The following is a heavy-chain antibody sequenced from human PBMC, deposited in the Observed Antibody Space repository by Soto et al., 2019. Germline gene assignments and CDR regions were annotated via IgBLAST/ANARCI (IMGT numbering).Heavy chain of an antibody. D-gene: IGHD2-8*01. Sequence: PGESLKISCKGSGYSFTSYWIGWVRQMPGKSLEWMGIIYPGDSDTRYSPSFQGQVTISADKSISTAYLQWSSLKASDTAMYYCARLHLPEDIVLMVYGNYYYYYGMDVWGQGTTVTVSS. V-gene: IGHV5-51*01. CDR2: IYPGDSDT. CDR1: GYSFTSYW. CDR3: ARLHLPEDIVLMVYGNYYYYYGMDV. J-gene: IGHJ6*02.